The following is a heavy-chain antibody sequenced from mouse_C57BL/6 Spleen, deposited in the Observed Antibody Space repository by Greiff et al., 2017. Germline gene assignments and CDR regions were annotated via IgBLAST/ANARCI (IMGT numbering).Heavy chain of an antibody. Sequence: EVKLMESGGGLVQPGGSMKLSCAASGFTFSDAWMDWVRQSPEKGLEWVAEIRNKANNHATYYAESVKGRFTITRDDSKSSVYLQMNSLRAEDTGIYYCTRLAYYYGSSYAMDYWGQGTSVTVSS. CDR3: TRLAYYYGSSYAMDY. V-gene: IGHV6-6*01. D-gene: IGHD1-1*01. CDR2: IRNKANNHAT. J-gene: IGHJ4*01. CDR1: GFTFSDAW.